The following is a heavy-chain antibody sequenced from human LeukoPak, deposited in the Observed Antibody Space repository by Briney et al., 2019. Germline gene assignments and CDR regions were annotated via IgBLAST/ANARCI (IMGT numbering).Heavy chain of an antibody. CDR1: GFTFSSYA. D-gene: IGHD5-12*01. J-gene: IGHJ3*01. CDR2: ISYDGSNK. CDR3: ARALGIGYEANAFDV. Sequence: PGRSLRLSCAASGFTFSSYAMHWVRQAPGKGLEWVAVISYDGSNKYYADSVKGRFTISRDNSKNTLYLQMNSLRAEDTAVYYCARALGIGYEANAFDVWGQGTMVTVSS. V-gene: IGHV3-30*04.